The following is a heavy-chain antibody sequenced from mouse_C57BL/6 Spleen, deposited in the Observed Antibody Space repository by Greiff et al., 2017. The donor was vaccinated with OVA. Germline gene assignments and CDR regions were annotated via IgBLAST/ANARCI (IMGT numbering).Heavy chain of an antibody. CDR1: GYTFTSYD. J-gene: IGHJ1*03. V-gene: IGHV1-85*01. CDR3: AREPFFYYYGSSRYWYFDV. D-gene: IGHD1-1*01. Sequence: QVQLQQSGPELVKPGASVKLSCKASGYTFTSYDINWVKQRPGQGLEWIGWIYPRDGSTKYNEQFKGKATLTVDTSSSTAYMELHSLTSEDSAVYFCAREPFFYYYGSSRYWYFDVWGTGTTVTVSS. CDR2: IYPRDGST.